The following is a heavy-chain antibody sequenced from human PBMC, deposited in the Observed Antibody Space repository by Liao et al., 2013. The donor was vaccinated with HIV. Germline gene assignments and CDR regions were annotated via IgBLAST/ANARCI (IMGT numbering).Heavy chain of an antibody. CDR2: IYHGGT. V-gene: IGHV4-38-2*01. D-gene: IGHD3-10*01. CDR3: ARGSQVALVRGVIVPTTFDAFDV. Sequence: QVQLQQWGAGLLKPSETLSLTCAVSGSSVGSGFYWGWIRQPPGKGLEWIGSIYHGGTYYNPSLKSRVTVSLDTSKRQFSLQLTSVTAADTAVYFCARGSQVALVRGVIVPTTFDAFDVWGQGTMVTVSS. J-gene: IGHJ3*01. CDR1: GSSVGSGFY.